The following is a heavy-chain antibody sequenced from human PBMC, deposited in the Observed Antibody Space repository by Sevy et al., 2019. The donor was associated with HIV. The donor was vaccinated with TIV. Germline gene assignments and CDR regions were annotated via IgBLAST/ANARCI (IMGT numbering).Heavy chain of an antibody. Sequence: GGSLRLSCEASGFTFTRYAFHWVRQAPGKGLEWVAVISKEGTNKHYIDSVKGRFTISRDNSRNTLFLQMERLRAEDTAMYFCARDPHAVPHWGSFDSWGQGTLVTVSS. J-gene: IGHJ4*02. CDR3: ARDPHAVPHWGSFDS. CDR1: GFTFTRYA. CDR2: ISKEGTNK. D-gene: IGHD3-16*01. V-gene: IGHV3-30-3*01.